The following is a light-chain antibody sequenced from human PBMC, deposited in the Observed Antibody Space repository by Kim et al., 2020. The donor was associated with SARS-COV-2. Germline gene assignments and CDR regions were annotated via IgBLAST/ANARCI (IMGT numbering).Light chain of an antibody. J-gene: IGKJ1*01. CDR2: DAF. CDR3: QQRGNWPLT. CDR1: QSVGSS. Sequence: EIVLTQSPGTLSLSPGERATLSCRASQSVGSSFAWYQQKPGQAPRLLIYDAFSRATGIPARSSGSGSGTDFTLTISSLEPEDFAVYYCQQRGNWPLTFGQGTKVEIK. V-gene: IGKV3-11*01.